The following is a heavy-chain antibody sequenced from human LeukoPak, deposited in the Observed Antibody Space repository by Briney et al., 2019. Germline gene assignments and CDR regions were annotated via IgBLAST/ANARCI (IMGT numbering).Heavy chain of an antibody. J-gene: IGHJ6*03. V-gene: IGHV1-18*04. D-gene: IGHD6-19*01. CDR2: ISAYNGNT. Sequence: ASVKVSCKASGYTFTGYHMHWVRQAPGQGLEWMGWISAYNGNTNYAQKLQGRVTMTTDTSTSTAYMELRSLRSDDTAVYYCARDTSSGWYLGYYYYMDVWGKGTTATVSS. CDR3: ARDTSSGWYLGYYYYMDV. CDR1: GYTFTGYH.